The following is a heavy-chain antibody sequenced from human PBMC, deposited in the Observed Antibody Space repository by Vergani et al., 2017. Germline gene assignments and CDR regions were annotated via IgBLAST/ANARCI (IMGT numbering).Heavy chain of an antibody. CDR3: ASATPAIMITFGGVIAAFDY. CDR1: GYTFTSYY. J-gene: IGHJ4*02. D-gene: IGHD3-16*02. Sequence: QVQLVQSGAEVKKPGASVKVSCKASGYTFTSYYMHWVRQAPGQGLEWMGIINPSGGSTSYVQKFQGRVTMTRDTSTSTVYMELSSLSSEDTAVYYCASATPAIMITFGGVIAAFDYWGQGTLVTVSS. V-gene: IGHV1-46*03. CDR2: INPSGGST.